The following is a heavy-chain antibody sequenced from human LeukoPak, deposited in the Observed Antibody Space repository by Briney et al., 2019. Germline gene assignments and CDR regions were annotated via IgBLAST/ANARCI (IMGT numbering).Heavy chain of an antibody. Sequence: GGSLRLSCAASGFTVSSSYMSWVRQAPGKGLEWVSVIYSGAGTHYADSVKGRFTISRDNSKNTLYLQMNSLRVEDTAVYYCARVYYGSGSLHYYYYYMDVWGKGTTVTISS. J-gene: IGHJ6*03. D-gene: IGHD3-10*01. CDR1: GFTVSSSY. CDR2: IYSGAGT. CDR3: ARVYYGSGSLHYYYYYMDV. V-gene: IGHV3-53*01.